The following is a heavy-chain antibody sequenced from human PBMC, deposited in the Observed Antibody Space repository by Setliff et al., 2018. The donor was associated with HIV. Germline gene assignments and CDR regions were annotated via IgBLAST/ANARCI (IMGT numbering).Heavy chain of an antibody. CDR3: ARRTGYCSTTTCSYYYYYMDV. CDR1: GFTFSSYW. J-gene: IGHJ6*03. Sequence: PGGSLRLSCAASGFTFSSYWMHWVRQAPGKGLVWVSRINSDGSSTSYADSVKGRFTISRGNAKNTLYLQMNSLRAEDTAVYYCARRTGYCSTTTCSYYYYYMDVWGKGTTVTVSS. D-gene: IGHD2-2*01. CDR2: INSDGSST. V-gene: IGHV3-74*01.